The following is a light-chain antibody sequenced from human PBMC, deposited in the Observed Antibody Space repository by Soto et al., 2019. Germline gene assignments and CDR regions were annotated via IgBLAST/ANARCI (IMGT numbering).Light chain of an antibody. CDR2: GAS. J-gene: IGKJ4*01. Sequence: DIQMTQSPYSLSTSVGDRVNITCRTSQSVSTYLNWYQQRPGKAPKLLIYGASSLQSGVPSRFSGSGSGTHFTLTISSLQPEDFATYYCQEGSTLLTFGGGTKVDIK. CDR3: QEGSTLLT. CDR1: QSVSTY. V-gene: IGKV1-39*01.